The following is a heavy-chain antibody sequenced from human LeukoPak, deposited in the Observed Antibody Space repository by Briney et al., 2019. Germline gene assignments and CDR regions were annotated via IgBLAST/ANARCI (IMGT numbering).Heavy chain of an antibody. Sequence: GGSLRLSCTVSGFTVSSNSMSWVRQAPGKGLEWVSFIYSENTHYSDSVKGRFTISRDNSKNTLYLQMNSLRAEDTAVYYCARRAGAYSHPYDYWGQGTLVTVSS. J-gene: IGHJ4*02. CDR2: IYSENT. D-gene: IGHD4/OR15-4a*01. CDR3: ARRAGAYSHPYDY. CDR1: GFTVSSNS. V-gene: IGHV3-53*01.